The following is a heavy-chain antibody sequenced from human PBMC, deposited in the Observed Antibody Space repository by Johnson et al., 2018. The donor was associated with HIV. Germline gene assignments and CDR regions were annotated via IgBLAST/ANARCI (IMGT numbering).Heavy chain of an antibody. CDR2: IYSGGST. CDR3: ARDGRDGYNYRWLWGAFDI. Sequence: VQLVESGGGLVQPGGSLRLSCAASGFIVSSNYMTWVRQAPGKGLEWVSVIYSGGSTYYADSVKGRFTISRDNSKNTLYLQMNSLRAEDTAVYYCARDGRDGYNYRWLWGAFDIWGQGTMVTVS. D-gene: IGHD5-24*01. J-gene: IGHJ3*02. V-gene: IGHV3-66*01. CDR1: GFIVSSNY.